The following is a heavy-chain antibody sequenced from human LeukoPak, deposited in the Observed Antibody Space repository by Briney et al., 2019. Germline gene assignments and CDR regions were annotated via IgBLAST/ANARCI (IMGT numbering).Heavy chain of an antibody. Sequence: GGSLRLSCAASGFTFSSYWMHWVRQAPGKGLVWVSRINSDGSSTSYADSVKGRFTISRDSAKNTLYLQMDSLRAEDTAVYYCARDMDAEIAAAADRWYYYYYGMDVWGQGTTVTVSS. D-gene: IGHD6-13*01. CDR1: GFTFSSYW. V-gene: IGHV3-74*01. J-gene: IGHJ6*02. CDR2: INSDGSST. CDR3: ARDMDAEIAAAADRWYYYYYGMDV.